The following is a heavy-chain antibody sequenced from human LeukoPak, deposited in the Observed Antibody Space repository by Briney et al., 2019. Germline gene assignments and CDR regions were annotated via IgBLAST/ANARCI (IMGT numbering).Heavy chain of an antibody. J-gene: IGHJ4*02. D-gene: IGHD6-13*01. CDR2: TSYDGSNN. Sequence: PGGSLRLSCAASGFTFSNYAMHWVRQAPGKGLDWVAVTSYDGSNNYYAESVKGRFTISRDNSKDTLYLQMNSLRPEDTAVYYCAREDLAAAVPDCWGQGTLVTVSS. CDR3: AREDLAAAVPDC. V-gene: IGHV3-30-3*01. CDR1: GFTFSNYA.